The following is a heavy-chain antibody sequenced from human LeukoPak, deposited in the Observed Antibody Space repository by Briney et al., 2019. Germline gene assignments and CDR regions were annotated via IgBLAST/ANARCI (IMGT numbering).Heavy chain of an antibody. D-gene: IGHD4-17*01. J-gene: IGHJ5*02. CDR2: IIPIFGTA. V-gene: IGHV1-69*05. Sequence: SVKVSCKASGGTFSSYAISWVRQAPGQGLEWMGGIIPIFGTANYAQKFQGRVTITTDESTSTAYMELSSLRSEDTAVYYCARAGYDYGDYGPNWFDPWGQGTLVTVSS. CDR3: ARAGYDYGDYGPNWFDP. CDR1: GGTFSSYA.